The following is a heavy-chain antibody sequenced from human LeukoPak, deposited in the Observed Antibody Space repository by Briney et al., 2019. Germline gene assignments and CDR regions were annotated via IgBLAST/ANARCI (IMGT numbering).Heavy chain of an antibody. D-gene: IGHD1-1*01. CDR2: ISDDGNRK. V-gene: IGHV3-30*18. CDR1: GFTFSNYY. Sequence: GGSLRLSCAASGFTFSNYYMHWGRQAPGKGLEWVAVISDDGNRKYYADSVQGRFTISRDNSKNTLYLQMNSLRAEDTAVYFCLKDLSGYWTFDYWGQGTLVTVSS. CDR3: LKDLSGYWTFDY. J-gene: IGHJ4*02.